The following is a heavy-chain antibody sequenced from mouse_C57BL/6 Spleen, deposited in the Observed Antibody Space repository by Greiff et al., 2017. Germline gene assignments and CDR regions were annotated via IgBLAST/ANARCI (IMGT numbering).Heavy chain of an antibody. D-gene: IGHD1-1*02. Sequence: EVQGVESGGGLVKPGGSLKLSCAASGFTFSDYGMHWVRQAPEKGLAWVAYISSGSSTIYYADKVKGRFTISRDNAKNTLFLQMTSLRSEDTAMYYCAREESYGYFDVWGTGTTVTVSS. CDR3: AREESYGYFDV. J-gene: IGHJ1*03. V-gene: IGHV5-17*01. CDR2: ISSGSSTI. CDR1: GFTFSDYG.